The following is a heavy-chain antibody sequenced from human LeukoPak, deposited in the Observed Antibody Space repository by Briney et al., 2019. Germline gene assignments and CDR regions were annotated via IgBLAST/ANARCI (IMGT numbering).Heavy chain of an antibody. CDR1: GFTFSSYG. V-gene: IGHV3-30*02. Sequence: PGGSLRLSCAASGFTFSSYGMHWVRQAPGKGLEWVAFIRYDGSNKYYADSVKGRFTISRDNAKNTVYLEMNSLRAEDTAVYYCVRGQLWSYYHDYWGQGTLVTVSS. J-gene: IGHJ4*02. CDR2: IRYDGSNK. D-gene: IGHD3-16*01. CDR3: VRGQLWSYYHDY.